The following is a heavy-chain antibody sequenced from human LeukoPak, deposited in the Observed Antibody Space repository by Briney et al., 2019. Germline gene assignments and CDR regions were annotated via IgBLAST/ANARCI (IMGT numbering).Heavy chain of an antibody. CDR3: ARGTYGDYVFDY. V-gene: IGHV3-64*01. CDR2: ISSNGGST. CDR1: GFTFSSYA. Sequence: GGSLRLSCAAPGFTFSSYAMHWVRQAPGKGLEYVSAISSNGGSTYYANSVKGRFTISRDNSKNTLYLQMGSLRAEDMAVYYCARGTYGDYVFDYWGQGTLVTVSS. J-gene: IGHJ4*02. D-gene: IGHD4-17*01.